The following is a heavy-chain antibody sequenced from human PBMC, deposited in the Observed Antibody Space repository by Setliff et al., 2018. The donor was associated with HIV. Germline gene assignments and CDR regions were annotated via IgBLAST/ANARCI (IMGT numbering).Heavy chain of an antibody. CDR2: FDPEDGET. CDR1: GYTLTELS. D-gene: IGHD6-13*01. V-gene: IGHV1-24*01. J-gene: IGHJ4*02. CDR3: ATVHSSWSGGSFDY. Sequence: ASVKVSCKVSGYTLTELSMHWVRQAPGKGLEWMGGFDPEDGETIYAQKFQGRVTMTEDTSTDTAYMELSSLRSEDTAVYYCATVHSSWSGGSFDYWGQGTLVTVSS.